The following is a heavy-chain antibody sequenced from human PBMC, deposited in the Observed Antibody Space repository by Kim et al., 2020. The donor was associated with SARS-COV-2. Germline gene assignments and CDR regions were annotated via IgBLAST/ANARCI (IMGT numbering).Heavy chain of an antibody. D-gene: IGHD5-12*01. Sequence: AQKFQGRVTIPANRSTSTAYRELSSLRSEDTAVYYCARDREMATISYFDYWGQGTLVTVSS. V-gene: IGHV1-69*04. J-gene: IGHJ4*02. CDR3: ARDREMATISYFDY.